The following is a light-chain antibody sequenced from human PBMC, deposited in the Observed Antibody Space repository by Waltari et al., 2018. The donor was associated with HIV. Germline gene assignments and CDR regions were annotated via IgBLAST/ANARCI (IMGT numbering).Light chain of an antibody. CDR1: QSVLYSSDNKNY. V-gene: IGKV4-1*01. J-gene: IGKJ1*01. CDR2: WAS. CDR3: HQYYSAPWT. Sequence: DIVMTQSPYSLAVSMGETATITCKSSQSVLYSSDNKNYLAWSQQKPGQPPKLPIYWASTRESGVPDRFSGSGSGTDFTLTISSLEAEDVAVYYCHQYYSAPWTFGQGTKVEI.